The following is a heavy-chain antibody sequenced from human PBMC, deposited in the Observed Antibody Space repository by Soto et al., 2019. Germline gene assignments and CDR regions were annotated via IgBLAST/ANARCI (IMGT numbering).Heavy chain of an antibody. D-gene: IGHD1-26*01. J-gene: IGHJ6*02. CDR3: ARAGDGYYYGMDV. Sequence: QVQLQESGPGLVKPSQTLSLTCTVSGGSISSGGYYWSWIRQHPGKGLEWIGYIYYSGSTYYNPSLKSRLTISVDTSNNQFSLQLSSVTAADTAVYYCARAGDGYYYGMDVWGQGTTVTVSS. CDR2: IYYSGST. CDR1: GGSISSGGYY. V-gene: IGHV4-31*03.